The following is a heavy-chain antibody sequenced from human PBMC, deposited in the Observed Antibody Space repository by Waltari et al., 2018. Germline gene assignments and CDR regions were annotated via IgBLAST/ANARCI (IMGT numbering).Heavy chain of an antibody. D-gene: IGHD2-2*01. V-gene: IGHV4-34*01. Sequence: QVQLQQWGAGLLKPSETLSLTCAVYGGSFSGYYWSWIRQPPGKGLEWIGEINHSGSTNYHPSLKSRVTISVDTSKNQFSLKLSSGTAADTAVYYCASPGGHCSSTSCRHYYMDVWGKGTTVTISS. CDR3: ASPGGHCSSTSCRHYYMDV. J-gene: IGHJ6*03. CDR2: INHSGST. CDR1: GGSFSGYY.